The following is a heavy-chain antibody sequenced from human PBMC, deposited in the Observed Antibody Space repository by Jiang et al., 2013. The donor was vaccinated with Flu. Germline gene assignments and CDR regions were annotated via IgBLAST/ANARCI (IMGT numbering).Heavy chain of an antibody. J-gene: IGHJ4*02. Sequence: RQAPGQGLEWMGRIIPILGIANYAQKFQGRVTITADKSTSTAYMELSSLRSEDTAVYYCARVGLERGLADYWGQGTLVTVSS. CDR2: IIPILGIA. V-gene: IGHV1-69*04. D-gene: IGHD1-1*01. CDR3: ARVGLERGLADY.